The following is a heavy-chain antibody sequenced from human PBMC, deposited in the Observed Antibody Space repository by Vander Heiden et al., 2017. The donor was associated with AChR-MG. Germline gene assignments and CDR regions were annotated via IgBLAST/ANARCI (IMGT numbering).Heavy chain of an antibody. CDR1: GGSISSYY. V-gene: IGHV4-4*07. CDR2: IYTSGST. CDR3: ARDLEVTTPGYFDY. D-gene: IGHD4-17*01. Sequence: QVQLQESGPGLVKPSETLSLTCTVSGGSISSYYWSWIRQPAGKGLEWIVRIYTSGSTNYNPSLKSRVTMSVDTSKNQFSLKLSSVTAADTAVYYCARDLEVTTPGYFDYWGQGTLVTVSS. J-gene: IGHJ4*02.